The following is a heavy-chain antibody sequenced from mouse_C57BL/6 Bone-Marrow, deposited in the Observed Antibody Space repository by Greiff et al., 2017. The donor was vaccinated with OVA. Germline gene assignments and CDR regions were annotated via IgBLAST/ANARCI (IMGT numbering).Heavy chain of an antibody. Sequence: VQLQQSGPELVKPGASVKISCKASGYTFTDYYINWVKQRPGQGLEWIGWIFPGSGSTYYNEKFKGKATLTVDKSSSTAYMLLSSLTSEDSAVYFCARSTTVVESYWYFDVWGTGTTVTVSS. J-gene: IGHJ1*03. D-gene: IGHD1-1*01. CDR3: ARSTTVVESYWYFDV. CDR2: IFPGSGST. V-gene: IGHV1-75*01. CDR1: GYTFTDYY.